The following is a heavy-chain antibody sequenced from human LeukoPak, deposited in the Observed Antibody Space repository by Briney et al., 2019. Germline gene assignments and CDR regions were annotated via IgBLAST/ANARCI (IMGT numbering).Heavy chain of an antibody. CDR2: IKSDGSST. V-gene: IGHV3-74*01. Sequence: GFLRLSCAAAGFTFSDYWMHWVRQAPGKGLVWVSRIKSDGSSTSYADSVKGRFTISRDNAKNTLYLQMNSLTAEDTAVYYCARDTMVRGVIIFGEYYYYYYGMDVWGQGTTVTVSS. CDR3: ARDTMVRGVIIFGEYYYYYYGMDV. J-gene: IGHJ6*02. CDR1: GFTFSDYW. D-gene: IGHD3-10*01.